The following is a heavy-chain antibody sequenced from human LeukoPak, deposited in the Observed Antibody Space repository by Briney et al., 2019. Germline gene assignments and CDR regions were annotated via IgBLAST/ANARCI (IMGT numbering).Heavy chain of an antibody. CDR3: AGAKGSNFDY. J-gene: IGHJ4*02. CDR2: IYTSGGI. Sequence: SGTLSLTCSVSGASISSYHWSWIRQPAGKGLEWIGRIYTSGGINYNPSLKSRVTMSTDTSKNQLSLKLSSVTAADTAVYYCAGAKGSNFDYWGQGTLVTVSS. V-gene: IGHV4-4*07. CDR1: GASISSYH.